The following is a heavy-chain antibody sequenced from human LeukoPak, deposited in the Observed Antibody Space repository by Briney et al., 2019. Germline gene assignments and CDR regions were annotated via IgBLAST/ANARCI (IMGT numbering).Heavy chain of an antibody. J-gene: IGHJ4*02. CDR2: ISSSSSYK. CDR3: AKTGIAVAGRGPFDY. CDR1: ALTFSSYS. Sequence: PGVSLRLSCAASALTFSSYSMNWVRQGPVKVLETVSSISSSSSYKYYADSVKGRFTISRDNAKNSLYLQMNSLRAEDTAVYYCAKTGIAVAGRGPFDYWGQGTLVTVSS. D-gene: IGHD6-19*01. V-gene: IGHV3-21*01.